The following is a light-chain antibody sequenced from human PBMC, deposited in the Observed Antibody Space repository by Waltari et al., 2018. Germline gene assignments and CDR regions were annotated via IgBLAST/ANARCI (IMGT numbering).Light chain of an antibody. J-gene: IGLJ2*01. CDR2: EVS. CDR1: SSDVGSYNL. Sequence: QSALTQSASVSGSPGQSITISCTGTSSDVGSYNLVSLYQQHPGKAPKLMIYEVSKRPAGVSNRFSGSKAGNTASLTISGLQAEDEADYYCCSYAGSSIVVFGGGTKLTVL. V-gene: IGLV2-23*02. CDR3: CSYAGSSIVV.